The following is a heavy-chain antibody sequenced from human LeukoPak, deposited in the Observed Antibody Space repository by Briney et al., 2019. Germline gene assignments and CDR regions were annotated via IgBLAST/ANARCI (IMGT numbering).Heavy chain of an antibody. CDR1: GGSISSYY. CDR3: ARGGTYSDY. CDR2: IYTSGST. J-gene: IGHJ4*02. Sequence: SETLSLTCTVSGGSISSYYWSWIRQPAGKGLEWIGRIYTSGSTNYNPSLKSRVTISIDTSMNFFSLKVTSVTTADTAVYYCARGGTYSDYWGQGTLVTVSS. V-gene: IGHV4-4*07.